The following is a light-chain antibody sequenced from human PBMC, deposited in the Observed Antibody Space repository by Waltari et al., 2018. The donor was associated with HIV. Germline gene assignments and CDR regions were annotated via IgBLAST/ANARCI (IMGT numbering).Light chain of an antibody. Sequence: EIVMTQSPATLSVSPGERVTLSCRASQRVSNKLAWYQQKPGQAPRLLIYGASTRATGVPARFSGSGSGTEFTLTISSLQSEDVAVYYWQQYHQWPPRLPFGPGTKVEIK. CDR3: QQYHQWPPRLP. CDR2: GAS. J-gene: IGKJ3*01. V-gene: IGKV3-15*01. CDR1: QRVSNK.